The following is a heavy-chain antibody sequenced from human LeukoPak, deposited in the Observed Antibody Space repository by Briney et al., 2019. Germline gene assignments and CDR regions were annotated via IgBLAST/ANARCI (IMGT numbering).Heavy chain of an antibody. Sequence: GGSLRLSCAASGFTVSSNYMSWVRQVPGKGLEWVSVIYSGGSTYYADSVKGRFTISRDNSKNTLYLQMNSLRAEDTAVYYCARDLRYGDYDGEFYFDYWGQGTLVTVSS. J-gene: IGHJ4*02. CDR3: ARDLRYGDYDGEFYFDY. CDR2: IYSGGST. D-gene: IGHD4-17*01. CDR1: GFTVSSNY. V-gene: IGHV3-66*02.